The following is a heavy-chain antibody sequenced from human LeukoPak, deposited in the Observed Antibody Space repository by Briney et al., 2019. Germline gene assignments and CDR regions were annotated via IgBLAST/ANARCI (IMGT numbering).Heavy chain of an antibody. CDR3: ASSYGDYGLDY. Sequence: SVKVSCKASGATFSSYAISWARQAPGQGLEWMGGIIPIFGTANYAQKFQGRVTMTRDTSTSTVYMELSSLRSEDTAVYYCASSYGDYGLDYWGQGTLVTVSS. CDR2: IIPIFGTA. J-gene: IGHJ4*02. D-gene: IGHD4-17*01. CDR1: GATFSSYA. V-gene: IGHV1-69*05.